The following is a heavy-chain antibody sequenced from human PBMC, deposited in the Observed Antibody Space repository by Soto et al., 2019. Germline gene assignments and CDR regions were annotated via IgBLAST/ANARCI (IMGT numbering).Heavy chain of an antibody. Sequence: QVQLVESGGGLVKPGGSLRLSCAASGFTFSDYYMNWIRQAPGKGLEWVSYISSSSSYTNYAESVKDRFTISRDNAKNSVYLQMNSLRAEDTAVYYCAKTMVRAVIKGYGMDVWGQGTTVTVSS. CDR3: AKTMVRAVIKGYGMDV. D-gene: IGHD3-10*01. J-gene: IGHJ6*02. V-gene: IGHV3-11*05. CDR2: ISSSSSYT. CDR1: GFTFSDYY.